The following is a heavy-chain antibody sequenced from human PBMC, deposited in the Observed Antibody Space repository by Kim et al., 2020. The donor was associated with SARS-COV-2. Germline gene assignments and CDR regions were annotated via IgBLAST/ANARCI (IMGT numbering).Heavy chain of an antibody. J-gene: IGHJ4*02. Sequence: GESLKISCKGSGYSLTSYWIGWVRQMPGKGLEWMGIIYPGDSDTRYSPSFQGQVTISADKSISTAYLQWSSLKASDTAMYYCARRGPDDYGDYYFDYWGQGTLVTVSS. CDR3: ARRGPDDYGDYYFDY. V-gene: IGHV5-51*01. CDR1: GYSLTSYW. CDR2: IYPGDSDT. D-gene: IGHD4-17*01.